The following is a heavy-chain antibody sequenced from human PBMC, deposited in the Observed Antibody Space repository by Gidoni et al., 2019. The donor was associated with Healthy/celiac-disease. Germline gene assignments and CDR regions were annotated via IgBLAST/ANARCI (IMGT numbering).Heavy chain of an antibody. V-gene: IGHV4-30-4*01. D-gene: IGHD2-15*01. CDR3: ARSLVVVVESYYYYYYGMDV. CDR1: GGSISSGDYY. J-gene: IGHJ6*02. CDR2: IYYSGST. Sequence: QVQLQESGQGLVKPSQTLSLTCTVSGGSISSGDYYWSWIRQPPGKGLEWIGYIYYSGSTYYNPSLKSRVTISVDTSKNQFSLKLSSVTAADTAVYYCARSLVVVVESYYYYYYGMDVWGQGTTVTVSS.